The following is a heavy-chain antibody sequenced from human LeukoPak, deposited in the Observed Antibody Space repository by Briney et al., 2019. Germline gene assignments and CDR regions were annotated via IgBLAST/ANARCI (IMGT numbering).Heavy chain of an antibody. V-gene: IGHV1-2*02. Sequence: ASVKVSCKASGYTFTGYYMHWVRQAPGQGLEWMGWINPNSGGTNYAQEFQGRVTMTRDTSISTAYMELSRLRSDDTAVYYCARLSPFRAAGQTFDYWGQGTLVTVSS. D-gene: IGHD6-13*01. CDR2: INPNSGGT. CDR1: GYTFTGYY. J-gene: IGHJ4*02. CDR3: ARLSPFRAAGQTFDY.